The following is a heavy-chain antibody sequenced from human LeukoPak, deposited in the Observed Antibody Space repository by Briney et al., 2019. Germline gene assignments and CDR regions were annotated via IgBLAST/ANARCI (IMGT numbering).Heavy chain of an antibody. CDR1: GFTVSSNY. CDR2: IYSGGST. Sequence: GGSLRLSCAPSGFTVSSNYMSWVRQSPGKGLEWVSVIYSGGSTYYADSVKGRFTISRDNSKNTLYLQMNSLRAEDTAVYYCASWGYSYGSWFDPWGQGTLVTVSS. J-gene: IGHJ5*02. CDR3: ASWGYSYGSWFDP. V-gene: IGHV3-53*01. D-gene: IGHD5-18*01.